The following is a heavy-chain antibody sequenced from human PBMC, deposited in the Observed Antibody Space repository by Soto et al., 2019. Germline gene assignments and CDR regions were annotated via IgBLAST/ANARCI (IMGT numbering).Heavy chain of an antibody. CDR2: IYHSGST. Sequence: QVQLQESGPGLVKPSQTLSLSCTVSGDSISRGGYYWNWIRQHPRKGLEWIGYIYHSGSTNYNPFPKRPVTXTXGXVXXPLVPEFANVTGADPAGLYWLGDWAGAYGLGWFGPWGQGILVTVSS. CDR1: GDSISRGGYY. V-gene: IGHV4-31*01. J-gene: IGHJ5*02. CDR3: LGDWAGAYGLGWFGP. D-gene: IGHD2-21*01.